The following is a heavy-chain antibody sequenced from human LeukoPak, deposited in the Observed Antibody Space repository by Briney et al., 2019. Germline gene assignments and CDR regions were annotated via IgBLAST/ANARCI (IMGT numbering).Heavy chain of an antibody. J-gene: IGHJ4*02. Sequence: GGSLRLSCAASGFTFSSYSMNWVRQAPGKGLEWVSSISSSSSYIYYADSVKGRFTISRDNAKYSLYLQMNSLRAEDTAVYYCARDTGYSGYETDYWGQGTLVTVSS. CDR3: ARDTGYSGYETDY. D-gene: IGHD5-12*01. V-gene: IGHV3-21*01. CDR2: ISSSSSYI. CDR1: GFTFSSYS.